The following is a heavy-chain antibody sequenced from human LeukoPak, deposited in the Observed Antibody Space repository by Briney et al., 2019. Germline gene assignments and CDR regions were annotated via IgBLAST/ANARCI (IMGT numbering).Heavy chain of an antibody. V-gene: IGHV4-39*01. CDR2: IYYSGST. CDR1: GGSISSSSYY. Sequence: SETLSLTCTVSGGSISSSSYYWGWIRQPPGKGLEWIMSIYYSGSTYYNPSLKSRVTISVDTSKNQFSLKLSSVIAADTAVYYCAIKGSSVAVGRVGYYYYYMDVWGKGTTVTVSS. CDR3: AIKGSSVAVGRVGYYYYYMDV. J-gene: IGHJ6*03. D-gene: IGHD2-15*01.